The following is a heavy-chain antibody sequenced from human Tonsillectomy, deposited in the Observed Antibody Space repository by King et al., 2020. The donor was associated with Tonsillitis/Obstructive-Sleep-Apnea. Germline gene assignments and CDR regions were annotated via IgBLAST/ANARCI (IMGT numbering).Heavy chain of an antibody. D-gene: IGHD3-22*01. Sequence: VQLQQSGPGLVKPSQTLSLTCAISGDSVSTNSAAWNWIRQSPSRGLEWLGRTYYRSTWYTDYAVSVKSRITINPDTSKNQFSLQRRSVTPEDTALYFCARVYYNGSSGYYSTDHDAFDIWGQGTMVTVSS. CDR2: TYYRSTWYT. CDR3: ARVYYNGSSGYYSTDHDAFDI. V-gene: IGHV6-1*01. J-gene: IGHJ3*02. CDR1: GDSVSTNSAA.